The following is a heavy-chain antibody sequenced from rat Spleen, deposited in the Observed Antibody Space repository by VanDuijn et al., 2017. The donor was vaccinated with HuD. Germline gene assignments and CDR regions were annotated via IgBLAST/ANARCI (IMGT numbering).Heavy chain of an antibody. Sequence: EVQLVESGGGLVQPGRSLKLSCAASGFTFSDYGMAWVRQAPTKGLEWVATISYGDRSGHSSTYYRDSVKGRFSISRDNAKNTQYLQMDSLRSEDTATYYCARQDTSGYSNWFAYWGQGVMVTVSS. J-gene: IGHJ2*01. V-gene: IGHV5-29*01. D-gene: IGHD4-3*01. CDR3: ARQDTSGYSNWFAY. CDR1: GFTFSDYG. CDR2: ISYGDRSGHSST.